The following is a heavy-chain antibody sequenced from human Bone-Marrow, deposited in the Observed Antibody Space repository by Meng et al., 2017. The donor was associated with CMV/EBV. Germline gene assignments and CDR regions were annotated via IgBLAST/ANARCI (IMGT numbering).Heavy chain of an antibody. V-gene: IGHV1-18*01. CDR1: GYTFTGYG. J-gene: IGHJ4*02. CDR3: ARGARSCSSTSCYPSPLGH. D-gene: IGHD2-2*01. CDR2: ISAYNGNT. Sequence: ASVKVSCKASGYTFTGYGISWVRQAPGQGLEWMGWISAYNGNTNYAQKLQGRVTMTTDTSTSTAYMELRSLRSDDTAVYYCARGARSCSSTSCYPSPLGHWGQGTLVTVSS.